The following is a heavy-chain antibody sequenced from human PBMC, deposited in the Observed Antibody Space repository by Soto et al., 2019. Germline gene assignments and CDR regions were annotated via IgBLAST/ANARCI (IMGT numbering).Heavy chain of an antibody. CDR3: ARHDILTGCLDY. Sequence: SETLSLNCIFSGCSISSSSYYLDWIRQPPGKGLEWIGSIYYSGSTYYNPSLKSRVTISVDTSKNQFSLKLSSVTAADTAVYYCARHDILTGCLDYWGQGTLVTVSS. CDR1: GCSISSSSYY. V-gene: IGHV4-39*01. D-gene: IGHD3-9*01. CDR2: IYYSGST. J-gene: IGHJ4*02.